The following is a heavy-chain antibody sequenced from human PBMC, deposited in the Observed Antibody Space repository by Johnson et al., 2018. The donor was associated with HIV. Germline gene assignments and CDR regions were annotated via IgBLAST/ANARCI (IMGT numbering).Heavy chain of an antibody. J-gene: IGHJ3*02. D-gene: IGHD6-13*01. CDR2: IYSGGTT. Sequence: VQLVESGGGLVQPGGSLRLSCAASGFTVSNNYMNWVRQAPGKGLEWVSVIYSGGTTYYADSVKGRFTISRDNAKNSLYLQMNSLRAEDTALYYCAKEGAAVIHFDIWGQGTMVTVSS. CDR3: AKEGAAVIHFDI. V-gene: IGHV3-66*02. CDR1: GFTVSNNY.